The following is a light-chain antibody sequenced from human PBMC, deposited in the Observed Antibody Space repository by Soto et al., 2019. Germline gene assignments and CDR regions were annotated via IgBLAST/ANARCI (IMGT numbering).Light chain of an antibody. CDR2: GAS. J-gene: IGKJ5*01. Sequence: EIVMTQSPATLSVSPGERATLSCRASQSVSSNYLAWYQQKPGQAPRLLIYGASTGATGIPARFSGSGSGTEFTLTISSLQSEDFAVYYCQHYKKWPIGFGQGTRLEIK. CDR1: QSVSSN. V-gene: IGKV3-15*01. CDR3: QHYKKWPIG.